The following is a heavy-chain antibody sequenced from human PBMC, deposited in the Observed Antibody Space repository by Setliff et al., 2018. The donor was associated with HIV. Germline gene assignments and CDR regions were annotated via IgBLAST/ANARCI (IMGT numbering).Heavy chain of an antibody. Sequence: GGSLRLSCAASGFTFSSYSMSWVRQAPGKGLEWVGNIKQDGSEKNYVDSVMGRFTISRDNAKNTLYLQMNSLTADDTAMYYCACPKEGYSGSGGAFQIWGQGTMVTVSS. CDR2: IKQDGSEK. CDR1: GFTFSSYS. CDR3: ACPKEGYSGSGGAFQI. J-gene: IGHJ3*02. V-gene: IGHV3-7*01. D-gene: IGHD3-10*01.